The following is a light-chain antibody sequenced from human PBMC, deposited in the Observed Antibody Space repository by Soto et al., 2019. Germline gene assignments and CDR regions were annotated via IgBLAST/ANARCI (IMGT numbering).Light chain of an antibody. CDR1: QSLDSRY. J-gene: IGKJ2*01. Sequence: ENVLTQSPGTLSLSPGERVTLSCRTSQSLDSRYLAWYQQKPGQAPRLLIYVASNRATGIPDRFRGSGSGKDFTLAISGLEPEDFAVYYWHQYGPSLPMFTFGQGTKLEIK. CDR2: VAS. CDR3: HQYGPSLPMFT. V-gene: IGKV3-20*01.